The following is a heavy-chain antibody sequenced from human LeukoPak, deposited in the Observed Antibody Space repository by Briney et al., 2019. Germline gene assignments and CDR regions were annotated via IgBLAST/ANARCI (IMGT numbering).Heavy chain of an antibody. V-gene: IGHV1-24*01. Sequence: ASVKVSCKVSGNNLTELSMHWVRQVPEKGLEWMGGFEPEDGETIYAETFQGRVTMTGDTSTDTAYMELSSLRSEDTAVYYCATSPLGATLYYFDYWGQGTLVTVSS. J-gene: IGHJ4*02. CDR1: GNNLTELS. CDR3: ATSPLGATLYYFDY. D-gene: IGHD1-26*01. CDR2: FEPEDGET.